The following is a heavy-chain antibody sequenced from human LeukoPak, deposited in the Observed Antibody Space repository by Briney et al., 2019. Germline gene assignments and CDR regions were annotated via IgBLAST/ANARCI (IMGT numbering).Heavy chain of an antibody. J-gene: IGHJ4*02. CDR1: GSTSSRNF. V-gene: IGHV3-7*01. D-gene: IGHD1-26*01. CDR3: ASGAGWESGY. Sequence: GGSLRLSCAVSGSTSSRNFMSWVRQTPEKGLEWVANINQDGSEKNYVDSVKGRFTISRDSAKNSLFLQMNSLRAEDTAIYYCASGAGWESGYWGQGTLVTVSS. CDR2: INQDGSEK.